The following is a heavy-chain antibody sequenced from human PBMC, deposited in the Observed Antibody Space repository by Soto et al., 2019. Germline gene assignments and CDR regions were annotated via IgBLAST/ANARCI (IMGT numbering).Heavy chain of an antibody. V-gene: IGHV5-51*01. CDR1: GYSFSTYW. D-gene: IGHD5-12*01. CDR2: IYPGDSDT. CDR3: ARQGHGYHFFDFWGPGPLDY. Sequence: GESLKISCKGSGYSFSTYWIGWVRQMPGKGLEWMGIIYPGDSDTRYSPSFQGQVTISADKSINTAYLQWSSLKASDTAMYYCARQGHGYHFFDFWGPGPLDYWGQGTLVTVSS. J-gene: IGHJ4*02.